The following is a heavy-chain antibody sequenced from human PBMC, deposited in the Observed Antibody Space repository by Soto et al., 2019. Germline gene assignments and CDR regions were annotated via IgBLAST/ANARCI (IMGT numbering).Heavy chain of an antibody. J-gene: IGHJ6*02. CDR2: TYYRSKWYN. D-gene: IGHD2-2*01. V-gene: IGHV6-1*01. CDR1: GDSVSSNSAA. Sequence: SQTLSLTCAISGDSVSSNSAAWNWIRQSPSRGLEWLGRTYYRSKWYNDYAVSVKSRITINPDTSKNQFSLQLNSVTAADTAVYYCARDPVYAPSRYYYGMDVWGQGTTVTVSS. CDR3: ARDPVYAPSRYYYGMDV.